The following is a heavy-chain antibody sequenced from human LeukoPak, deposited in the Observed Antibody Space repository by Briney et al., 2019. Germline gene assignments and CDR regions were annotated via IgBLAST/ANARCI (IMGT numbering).Heavy chain of an antibody. Sequence: GGSLRLSCAASGFTFSSYSMNWVRQAPGKGLEWVSYISSTSSNIYYADSVKGRFTLSRDNAKNSLYLQMNSLRAEDTAVYYCAREGTVVVPAALGPGAFDIWGQGTMVTVSS. CDR1: GFTFSSYS. CDR2: ISSTSSNI. CDR3: AREGTVVVPAALGPGAFDI. D-gene: IGHD2-2*01. J-gene: IGHJ3*02. V-gene: IGHV3-48*04.